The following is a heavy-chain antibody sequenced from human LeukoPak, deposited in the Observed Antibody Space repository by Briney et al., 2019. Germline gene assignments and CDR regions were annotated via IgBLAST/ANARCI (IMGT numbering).Heavy chain of an antibody. CDR2: INHSGTT. V-gene: IGHV4-39*07. CDR1: GGSISSSSYY. Sequence: SETLSLTCTVSGGSISSSSYYWGWIRQPPGKGLEWIGEINHSGTTYYNPSLKSRVTMSVDASKNQFSLTLRSVTAADTAVYYCARGQYDRRHWGQGTLVTVSS. CDR3: ARGQYDRRH. J-gene: IGHJ4*02. D-gene: IGHD3-16*01.